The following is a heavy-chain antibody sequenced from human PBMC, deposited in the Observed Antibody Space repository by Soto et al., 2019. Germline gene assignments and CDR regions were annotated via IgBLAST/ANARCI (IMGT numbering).Heavy chain of an antibody. CDR1: GGSFSGYY. CDR2: INHSGST. Sequence: SETLSLTCAVYGGSFSGYYWSWIRQTPGKGLEWIGEINHSGSTNQNPSLKSRVTILVDTSKNQFSLKLRSVTAADTAVYYCARDPRIKGPPRKNWLDPWGQGTLVTVSS. V-gene: IGHV4-34*01. D-gene: IGHD2-15*01. CDR3: ARDPRIKGPPRKNWLDP. J-gene: IGHJ5*02.